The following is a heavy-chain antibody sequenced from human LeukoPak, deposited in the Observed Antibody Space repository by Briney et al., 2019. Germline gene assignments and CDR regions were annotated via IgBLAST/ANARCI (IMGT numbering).Heavy chain of an antibody. V-gene: IGHV3-74*03. CDR2: IDSDGSAT. J-gene: IGHJ5*02. Sequence: GGSLRLSCAASGFTFSSYWMHWVRQAPGKGLVWVSRIDSDGSATKYADSVKGRFTISRDNAKNTLYLQMNSLRAEDTTAYYCARAPNRDSKNQFDPWGQGTLVTVSS. CDR1: GFTFSSYW. CDR3: ARAPNRDSKNQFDP. D-gene: IGHD4-11*01.